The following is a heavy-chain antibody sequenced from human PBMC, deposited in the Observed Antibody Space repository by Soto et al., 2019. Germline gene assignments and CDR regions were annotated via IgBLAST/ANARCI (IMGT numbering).Heavy chain of an antibody. CDR2: IWYDGSNK. CDR3: ARWGCSGTNCNLNQRSYDL. Sequence: GGSLRLSCAASGFIFNEYGVHWVRQAPGKGLEWVAVIWYDGSNKYYADSVKGRFTISRDNSKNTMSLQMNNLRAEDTAVYYCARWGCSGTNCNLNQRSYDLWGQGTLVTVSS. D-gene: IGHD2-15*01. J-gene: IGHJ4*02. CDR1: GFIFNEYG. V-gene: IGHV3-33*03.